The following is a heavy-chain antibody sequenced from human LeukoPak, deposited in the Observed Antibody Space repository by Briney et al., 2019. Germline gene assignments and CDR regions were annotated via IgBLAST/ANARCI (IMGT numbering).Heavy chain of an antibody. J-gene: IGHJ4*02. CDR2: MYTSGST. D-gene: IGHD7-27*01. CDR1: GGSVSSYY. V-gene: IGHV4-4*07. Sequence: SETLSLTCNVSGGSVSSYYWSWIRQPAGKGLEWIGRMYTSGSTNYNPSLKSRVTMSVDASKNQFSLKLSSVTPADTAVYYCARNKLGAFDYWGQGTLVTVSS. CDR3: ARNKLGAFDY.